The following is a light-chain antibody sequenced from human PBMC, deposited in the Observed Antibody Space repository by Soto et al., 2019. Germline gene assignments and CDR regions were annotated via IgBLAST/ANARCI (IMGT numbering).Light chain of an antibody. Sequence: DIQMTQSPSSLSASVGDRVTITCRASQGISNFLAWHQQKPGKVPKLLIYAASTLQSGVPSRFSASGSGTDFTLTITSLQPEDVATYYCQKYNSAPWTFGQGTKVEIK. V-gene: IGKV1-27*01. CDR1: QGISNF. J-gene: IGKJ1*01. CDR3: QKYNSAPWT. CDR2: AAS.